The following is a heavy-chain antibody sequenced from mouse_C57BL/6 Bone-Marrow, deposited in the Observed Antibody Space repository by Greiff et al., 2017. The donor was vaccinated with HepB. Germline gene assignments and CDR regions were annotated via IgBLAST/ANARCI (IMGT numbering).Heavy chain of an antibody. CDR1: GFSFTSYG. CDR2: IWSGGST. Sequence: QVQLKESGPGLVQPSQSLSITCTVSGFSFTSYGVHWVRQSPGKGLEWLGVIWSGGSTDYNAAFISRLSISKDNPKSQVFFKMSRLQADDTAIYYCARNFPPNWDFDYWGQGTPLTVSS. D-gene: IGHD4-1*01. CDR3: ARNFPPNWDFDY. V-gene: IGHV2-2*01. J-gene: IGHJ2*01.